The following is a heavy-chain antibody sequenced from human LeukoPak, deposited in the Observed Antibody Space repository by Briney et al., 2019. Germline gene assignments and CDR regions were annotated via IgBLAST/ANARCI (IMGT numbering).Heavy chain of an antibody. J-gene: IGHJ2*01. CDR3: ARDRVVGWELPHDSVGYWYFDL. D-gene: IGHD1-26*01. Sequence: VASVKVSCKASGYTFTTYGINWVRQAPGQGLEWMGWISAYNAKTNYAQKVQGRVTMTTDTSTSTAYMELGSLRSDDTAVYYCARDRVVGWELPHDSVGYWYFDLWGRGTLVTVSS. V-gene: IGHV1-18*01. CDR2: ISAYNAKT. CDR1: GYTFTTYG.